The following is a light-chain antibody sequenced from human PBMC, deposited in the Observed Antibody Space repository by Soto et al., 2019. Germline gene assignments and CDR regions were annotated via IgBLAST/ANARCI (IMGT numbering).Light chain of an antibody. J-gene: IGKJ1*01. V-gene: IGKV3-15*01. CDR2: GAS. Sequence: EVVMTQSPATLSASPGERATLSCWASETVATNLAWYQQKPRQAPRPLISGASTRAAGSSDRFRGSGSWTEFTLTISSMRSEDSVIYYCQQYFEWPPMTFGQGTKVEI. CDR3: QQYFEWPPMT. CDR1: ETVATN.